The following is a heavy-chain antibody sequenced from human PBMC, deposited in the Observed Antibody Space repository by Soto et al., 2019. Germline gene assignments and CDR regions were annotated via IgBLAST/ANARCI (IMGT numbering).Heavy chain of an antibody. V-gene: IGHV4-30-2*01. D-gene: IGHD3-22*01. Sequence: QLQLQESGSGLVQPSQTLSLTCAVSGGSISSGGYSWSWIRQPQGKGLEWIGYIYHSGSTYYNPSHKSRVTISVDRSKNQFSLKLSSVTAADTAVYYCARGGLADSSGAYDYWGQGTLVTVSS. CDR2: IYHSGST. CDR3: ARGGLADSSGAYDY. J-gene: IGHJ4*02. CDR1: GGSISSGGYS.